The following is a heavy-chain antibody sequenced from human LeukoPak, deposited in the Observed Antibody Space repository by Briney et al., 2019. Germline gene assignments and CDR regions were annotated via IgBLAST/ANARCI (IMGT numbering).Heavy chain of an antibody. J-gene: IGHJ5*02. CDR3: ARGERYCSSTSCLNRYNWFDP. D-gene: IGHD2-2*01. CDR1: GGSFSGYY. CDR2: INHSGST. Sequence: PSETLSLTCAVYGGSFSGYYWSWIRQPPGKGLEWIGEINHSGSTNYNPSLKSRVTISVDTSKNQFSLKLSSVTAADTAVYYCARGERYCSSTSCLNRYNWFDPWGQRTLVTVSS. V-gene: IGHV4-34*01.